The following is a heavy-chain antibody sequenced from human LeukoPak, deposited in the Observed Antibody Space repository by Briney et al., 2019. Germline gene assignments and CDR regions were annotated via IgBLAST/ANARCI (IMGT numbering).Heavy chain of an antibody. CDR3: ARPRDYGGNLHWYFDL. CDR2: IYYSGST. D-gene: IGHD4-23*01. V-gene: IGHV4-39*01. J-gene: IGHJ2*01. Sequence: SDTLSLTCTVSGGSFSGSSLYWGWIRQPPGKGVEWVLNIYYSGSTYYSPSITIRVTIFVDTSKNQLSLKLSSVTAADTAVSYCARPRDYGGNLHWYFDLWGRGTLVTVSS. CDR1: GGSFSGSSLY.